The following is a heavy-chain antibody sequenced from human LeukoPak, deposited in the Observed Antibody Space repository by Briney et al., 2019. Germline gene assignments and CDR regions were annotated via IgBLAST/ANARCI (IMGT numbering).Heavy chain of an antibody. CDR2: ISSSGSLI. V-gene: IGHV3-48*04. CDR1: GFSFSTYW. J-gene: IGHJ4*02. CDR3: AKVSGSGWHFDH. D-gene: IGHD6-19*01. Sequence: GGSLRLSCAASGFSFSTYWMSWVRQTPEKGLEWVSFISSSGSLIYYADSVKGRFTISRDSAKNSLYLQMDSLRVEDTAVYYCAKVSGSGWHFDHWGQGTLVTVSS.